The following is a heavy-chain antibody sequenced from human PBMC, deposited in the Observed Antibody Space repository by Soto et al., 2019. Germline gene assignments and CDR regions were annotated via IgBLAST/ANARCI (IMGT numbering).Heavy chain of an antibody. CDR3: ARPEVGQQLGSWAFDI. D-gene: IGHD6-13*01. V-gene: IGHV5-51*01. Sequence: PGESLKISCQGSGYSFTNYWIGWERQMPGKGLEWMGSIYPDDSDTRYSPSFQGQVSISADKSISTAYLQWSSLKASDTAMYYCARPEVGQQLGSWAFDIWGQGXMVTV. CDR2: IYPDDSDT. J-gene: IGHJ3*02. CDR1: GYSFTNYW.